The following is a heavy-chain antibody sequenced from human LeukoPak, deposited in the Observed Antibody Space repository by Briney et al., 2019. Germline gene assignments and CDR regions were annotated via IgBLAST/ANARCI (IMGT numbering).Heavy chain of an antibody. Sequence: GSSVKVSCKASGGTFSSHAISWVRQAPGQGLEWMGRIIPILGIANYAQKFQGRVTITADKSTSTAYMELSSLTAEDTAVYYCARERPYSYGSGALLYYFDYWGQGTLATVSS. V-gene: IGHV1-69*04. CDR1: GGTFSSHA. J-gene: IGHJ4*02. D-gene: IGHD3-10*01. CDR2: IIPILGIA. CDR3: ARERPYSYGSGALLYYFDY.